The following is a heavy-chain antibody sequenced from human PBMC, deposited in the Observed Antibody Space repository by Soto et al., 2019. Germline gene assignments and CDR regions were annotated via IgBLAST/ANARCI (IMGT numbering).Heavy chain of an antibody. J-gene: IGHJ6*02. CDR3: ARLAKNCSRTSCYLYYYYGMDV. D-gene: IGHD2-2*01. CDR2: SYPGDSDT. CDR1: GYSFTSYW. V-gene: IGHV5-51*01. Sequence: GESLKISCQGPGYSFTSYWIGWVRQMPGKGLEWMGISYPGDSDTRYSPSFQGQVTISADKSISTAYLQWSSLKASDTAMYYCARLAKNCSRTSCYLYYYYGMDVWGQGTTVTVSS.